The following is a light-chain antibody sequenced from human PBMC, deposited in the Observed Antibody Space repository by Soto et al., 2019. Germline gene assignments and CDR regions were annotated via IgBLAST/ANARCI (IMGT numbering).Light chain of an antibody. J-gene: IGLJ1*01. Sequence: QSALTQPASVSGSPGQSITISCTGARTDVDGHDYVSWYQQHPGQAPKLIIFDVHNRPSGVSSRFSGSKSGDTASLTISGLRAEDDRDYYCSSYTASTPFYVFGTGTKLTVL. CDR1: RTDVDGHDY. CDR3: SSYTASTPFYV. CDR2: DVH. V-gene: IGLV2-14*03.